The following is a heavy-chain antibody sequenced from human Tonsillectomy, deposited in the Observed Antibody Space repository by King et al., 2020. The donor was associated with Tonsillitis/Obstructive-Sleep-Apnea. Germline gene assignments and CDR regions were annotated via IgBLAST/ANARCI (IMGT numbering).Heavy chain of an antibody. J-gene: IGHJ4*02. V-gene: IGHV3-30*03. Sequence: VQLVESGGGVVQPGRSLRLSCAASVFTFSSYGMHWVRQAPGKGLEWVAVISYDGSNKYYADSVKGRFTISRDNSKNTLYLQMNSQRAEDTAVYYCAILGSSGSSVTSWGQGTRFTVSP. CDR3: AILGSSGSSVTS. D-gene: IGHD6-19*01. CDR1: VFTFSSYG. CDR2: ISYDGSNK.